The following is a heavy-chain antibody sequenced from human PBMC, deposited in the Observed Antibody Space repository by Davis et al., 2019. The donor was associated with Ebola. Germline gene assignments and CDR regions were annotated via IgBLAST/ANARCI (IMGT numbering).Heavy chain of an antibody. CDR1: GYYFTSYW. V-gene: IGHV5-10-1*01. CDR3: ARRTVYTTGGYDY. J-gene: IGHJ4*02. D-gene: IGHD6-19*01. CDR2: IDPSDSNT. Sequence: GESLKISCKGSGYYFTSYWISWVRQMPGRGLEWMGRIDPSDSNTNYSPSFQGHVTISVDKSISTVYLQWSSLKASDTAMYYCARRTVYTTGGYDYWGQGTLVTVSS.